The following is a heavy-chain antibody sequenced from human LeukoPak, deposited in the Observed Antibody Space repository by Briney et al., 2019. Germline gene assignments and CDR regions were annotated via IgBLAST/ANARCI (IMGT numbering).Heavy chain of an antibody. CDR3: ARDPYSGSYVDYYYYYYMDV. CDR1: GFTFSSYG. J-gene: IGHJ6*03. CDR2: ISSSGSTI. Sequence: PGGSLRLSCSASGFTFSSYGMKWARQAPGKGLEWVSYISSSGSTIYYADSVKGRFTISRDNAKNSLYLQMNSLRAEDTAVYYCARDPYSGSYVDYYYYYYMDVWGKGTTVTISS. V-gene: IGHV3-48*03. D-gene: IGHD1-26*01.